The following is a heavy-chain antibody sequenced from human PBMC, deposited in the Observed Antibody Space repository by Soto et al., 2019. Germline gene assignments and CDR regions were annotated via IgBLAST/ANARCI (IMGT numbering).Heavy chain of an antibody. V-gene: IGHV5-10-1*01. Sequence: GESLKISCKGSGYSFTSYWISWVRQMPGKGLEWMGRIDPSDSYTNYSPSFQGHVTISADKSISTAYLQWSSLKASDTAMYYCARRGYCSGGSCYSEYYYGMDVWGQGTTVTVSS. D-gene: IGHD2-15*01. CDR2: IDPSDSYT. CDR3: ARRGYCSGGSCYSEYYYGMDV. J-gene: IGHJ6*02. CDR1: GYSFTSYW.